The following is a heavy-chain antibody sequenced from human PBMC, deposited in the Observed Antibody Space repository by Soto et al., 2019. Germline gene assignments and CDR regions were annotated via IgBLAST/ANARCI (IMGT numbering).Heavy chain of an antibody. D-gene: IGHD1-7*01. CDR2: ILPIFGTT. J-gene: IGHJ6*02. CDR1: GGTFSSYA. Sequence: QVQLVQSGAEVKKPGSSVKVSCKASGGTFSSYAISWVRQAPGQGLEWMGGILPIFGTTNYAQKFQDRVTITADESTSTSYMEQSSLRSEDTAGYYCARDPRDDNCNLYYGIDVWGQGTTVTVSS. CDR3: ARDPRDDNCNLYYGIDV. V-gene: IGHV1-69*01.